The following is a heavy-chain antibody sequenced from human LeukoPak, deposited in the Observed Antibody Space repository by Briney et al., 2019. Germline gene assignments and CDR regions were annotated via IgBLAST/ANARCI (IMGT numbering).Heavy chain of an antibody. D-gene: IGHD3-22*01. CDR3: ARGLRDYYDSSGYTVRYFQH. CDR1: GYTFTGYY. V-gene: IGHV1-2*02. J-gene: IGHJ1*01. CDR2: INPNSGGT. Sequence: ASVKVSCKASGYTFTGYYMHWVREAPGQGLEWMGWINPNSGGTNYAQKFQGRVTMTRDTSISTAYMELSRLRSDDTAVYYCARGLRDYYDSSGYTVRYFQHWGQGTLVTVSS.